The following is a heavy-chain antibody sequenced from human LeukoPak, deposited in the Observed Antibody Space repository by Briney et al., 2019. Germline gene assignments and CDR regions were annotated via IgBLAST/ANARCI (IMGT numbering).Heavy chain of an antibody. CDR2: INHSGST. CDR3: ARTLLRYFDWLFSPFDY. Sequence: LETLSLTCAVYGGSFSGYYWSWIRQPPGKGLEWIGEINHSGSTNYNPSLKSRVTISVDTSKNQFSLKLSSVTAADTAVYYCARTLLRYFDWLFSPFDYWGQGTLVTVSS. CDR1: GGSFSGYY. J-gene: IGHJ4*02. V-gene: IGHV4-34*01. D-gene: IGHD3-9*01.